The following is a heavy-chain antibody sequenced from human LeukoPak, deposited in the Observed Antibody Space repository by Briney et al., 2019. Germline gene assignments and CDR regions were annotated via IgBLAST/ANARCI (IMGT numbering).Heavy chain of an antibody. CDR2: IYWNDDK. CDR3: APLQGGYAAIWFDP. V-gene: IGHV2-5*01. Sequence: ESGPTLVKPTQTLTLTCTFSGFSLSTSEVGVGWIRQPPGKALDWLALIYWNDDKRYSPSLRSRLTITKDTSKNQVVLTMTNMDPVDTATYFCAPLQGGYAAIWFDPWGQGTLVTVSS. D-gene: IGHD3-16*01. J-gene: IGHJ5*02. CDR1: GFSLSTSEVG.